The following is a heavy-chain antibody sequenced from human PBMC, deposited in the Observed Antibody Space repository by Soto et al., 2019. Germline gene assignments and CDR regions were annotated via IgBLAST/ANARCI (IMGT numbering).Heavy chain of an antibody. CDR3: AIYDFWSGYYTFDY. D-gene: IGHD3-3*01. V-gene: IGHV4-59*01. Sequence: SETLSLTCPVSGGSLSSYDWSWIRQPPGKGLEWIGYIYYSGSTNYNPSLKSRVTISVDTSKNQFSLKLSSVTAADTAVYYCAIYDFWSGYYTFDYWGQGTLVTVSS. CDR2: IYYSGST. J-gene: IGHJ4*02. CDR1: GGSLSSYD.